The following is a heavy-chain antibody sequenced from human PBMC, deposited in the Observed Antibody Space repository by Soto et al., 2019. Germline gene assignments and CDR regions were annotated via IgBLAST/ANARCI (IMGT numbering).Heavy chain of an antibody. J-gene: IGHJ4*02. V-gene: IGHV4-59*01. Sequence: SETLSLTCSVSGSSIRSYYWSWIRQPPGKGLEWIGNIYYSGSTNYNPSLKSRVIISVDSSKSQFSLRLNSLTAADTAVYYCTRVGGYYGDYPNFDYWGQGALVTVSS. CDR2: IYYSGST. CDR1: GSSIRSYY. CDR3: TRVGGYYGDYPNFDY. D-gene: IGHD4-17*01.